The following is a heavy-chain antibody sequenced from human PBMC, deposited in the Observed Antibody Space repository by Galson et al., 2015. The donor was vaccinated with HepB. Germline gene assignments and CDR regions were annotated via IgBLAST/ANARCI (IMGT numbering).Heavy chain of an antibody. CDR3: ARDGPGVTMIVVALDAFDS. CDR2: ISYDGSNK. D-gene: IGHD3-22*01. Sequence: SLRLSCAASGFTFSSYAMHWVRQAPGKGLEWVAVISYDGSNKYYADSVKGRFTISRDNSKNTLYLQMNSLRAEDTAVYYCARDGPGVTMIVVALDAFDSWGQGTMVTVSS. V-gene: IGHV3-30-3*01. J-gene: IGHJ3*02. CDR1: GFTFSSYA.